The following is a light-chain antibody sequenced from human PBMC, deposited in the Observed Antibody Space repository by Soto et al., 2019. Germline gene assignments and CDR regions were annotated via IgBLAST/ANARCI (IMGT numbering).Light chain of an antibody. CDR2: DAS. J-gene: IGKJ5*01. Sequence: EIVLTQSPATLSLSPGERATLSRRASQSVNSFLAWYQQKPGQAPRLLIYDASNRATGIPARFSGSGSETDFTLTISSLEPEDFAVYYCQQRSSWPVTFGQGTRLEIE. V-gene: IGKV3-11*01. CDR3: QQRSSWPVT. CDR1: QSVNSF.